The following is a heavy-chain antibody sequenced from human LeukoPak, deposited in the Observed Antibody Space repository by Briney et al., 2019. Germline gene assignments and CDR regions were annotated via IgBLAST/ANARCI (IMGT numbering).Heavy chain of an antibody. CDR2: ISYDGSNK. V-gene: IGHV3-30-3*01. D-gene: IGHD1-1*01. CDR1: GFTFSSYA. Sequence: PGGSLRLSCAASGFTFSSYAMHWVRQAPGKGLEWVAVISYDGSNKYYADSVKGRVTISRDNSKNTLYLQMNSLRAEDTAVYYCARGQLERHGYYYGMDVWGQGTTVTVSS. J-gene: IGHJ6*02. CDR3: ARGQLERHGYYYGMDV.